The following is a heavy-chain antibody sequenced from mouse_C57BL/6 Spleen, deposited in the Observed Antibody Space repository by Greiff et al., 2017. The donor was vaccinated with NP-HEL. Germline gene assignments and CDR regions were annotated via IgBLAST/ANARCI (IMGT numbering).Heavy chain of an antibody. J-gene: IGHJ2*01. D-gene: IGHD2-4*01. CDR2: IYPGSGST. V-gene: IGHV1-55*01. Sequence: QVQLKQPGAELVKPGASVKMSCKASGYTFTSYWITWVKQRPGQGLEWIGDIYPGSGSTNYNEKFKSKATLTVDTSASTAYMQLSSLTSEDSTVYYCARTAVYYDYNYWGQGTTLTVSS. CDR3: ARTAVYYDYNY. CDR1: GYTFTSYW.